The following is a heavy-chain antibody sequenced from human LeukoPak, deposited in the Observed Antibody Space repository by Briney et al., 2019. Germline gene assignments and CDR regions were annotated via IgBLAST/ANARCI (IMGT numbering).Heavy chain of an antibody. CDR1: GGSFSGYY. J-gene: IGHJ3*01. D-gene: IGHD3-10*01. Sequence: PSETLSLTCAVYGGSFSGYYWSWIRQPPGKGLEWIGEINHSGSTNYNPSLKSRVTISVDTSKNQFSLKLSSVTAADTAVYYCARGGLVWFGESRHDAFDVWGQGTTVTVSS. CDR3: ARGGLVWFGESRHDAFDV. CDR2: INHSGST. V-gene: IGHV4-34*01.